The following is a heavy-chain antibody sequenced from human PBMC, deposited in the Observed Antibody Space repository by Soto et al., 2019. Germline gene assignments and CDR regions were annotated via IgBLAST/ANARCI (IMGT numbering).Heavy chain of an antibody. J-gene: IGHJ6*02. D-gene: IGHD3-10*01. CDR1: GGSISSYY. Sequence: SSETLSLTCTVSGGSISSYYWSWIRQPPGKGLEWIGYIYYSGSTNYNPSLKSRVTMSVDTPKNQFSLKLSSVTAADTAVYYCARRGYGPGFPYYYGMDVWGQGTTVTV. CDR3: ARRGYGPGFPYYYGMDV. V-gene: IGHV4-59*01. CDR2: IYYSGST.